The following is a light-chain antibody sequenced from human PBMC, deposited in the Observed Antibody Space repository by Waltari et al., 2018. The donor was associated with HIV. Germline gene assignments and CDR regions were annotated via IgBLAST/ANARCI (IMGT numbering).Light chain of an antibody. Sequence: QSVLXQPPSXSGTPGQRXTXSCXGXASTIGSNPVXRYXVFPGTAXKLLIYSSNQVSTGFPDRFSASXSGXSSSLTXSGXXSEDEAHYYCATWDDXGDGPMVXXXGTXLT. V-gene: IGLV1-44*01. CDR3: ATWDDXGDGPMV. CDR1: ASTIGSNP. J-gene: IGLJ2*01. CDR2: SSN.